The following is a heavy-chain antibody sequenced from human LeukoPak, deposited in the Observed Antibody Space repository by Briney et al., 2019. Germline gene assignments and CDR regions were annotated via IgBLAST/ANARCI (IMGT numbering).Heavy chain of an antibody. D-gene: IGHD3-3*01. Sequence: SVKVSCKASGYTFTSYDINWVRQAPGQGLEWMGRIIPILGIANYAQKFQGRVTITADKSTSTAYMELSSLRSEDTAVYYCARDGGPYDFWSGYYSIYYYMDVWGKGTTVTVSS. V-gene: IGHV1-69*04. CDR2: IIPILGIA. J-gene: IGHJ6*03. CDR1: GYTFTSYD. CDR3: ARDGGPYDFWSGYYSIYYYMDV.